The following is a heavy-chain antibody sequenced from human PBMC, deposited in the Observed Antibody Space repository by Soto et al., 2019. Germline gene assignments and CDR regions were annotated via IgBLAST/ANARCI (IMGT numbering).Heavy chain of an antibody. D-gene: IGHD2-21*01. V-gene: IGHV3-23*01. CDR1: GFTFSNFA. CDR2: ISGNDGYI. CDR3: AKGRINHCGVNLCPDY. Sequence: EVQLLESGGDLVQPGGSLRLSCVVSGFTFSNFAMSWVRQTPGKGLEWVSGISGNDGYIYYADSVKGRFTISRDNSRNTLWLQMNSLRAEDSAVYYCAKGRINHCGVNLCPDYWGQGTLVTVSS. J-gene: IGHJ4*02.